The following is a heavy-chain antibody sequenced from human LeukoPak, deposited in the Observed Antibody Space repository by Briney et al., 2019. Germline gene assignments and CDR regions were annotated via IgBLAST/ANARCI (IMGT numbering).Heavy chain of an antibody. CDR2: INPNTGGT. Sequence: GASVKVSCKASGYSFTAAYIHCGRQAPGQGLEWMGWINPNTGGTHFEQKFQGRVTMTRDTSISTAYMALTRLTADDTAVYYCARESYIGYVRWFDPWGQGTLVTVSS. CDR1: GYSFTAAY. J-gene: IGHJ5*02. V-gene: IGHV1-2*02. D-gene: IGHD3-16*01. CDR3: ARESYIGYVRWFDP.